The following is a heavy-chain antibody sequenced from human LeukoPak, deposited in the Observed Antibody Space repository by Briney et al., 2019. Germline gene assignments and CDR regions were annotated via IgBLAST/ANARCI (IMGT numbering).Heavy chain of an antibody. CDR3: ARLWVRGYYFDY. D-gene: IGHD2-21*01. Sequence: GASVKVSCKASGYTFSSYAISWVRQAPGQGLEWMGGIIPIFGTANYAQKFQGRVTITADESTSTAYMELSSLRSEDTAVYYCARLWVRGYYFDYWGQGTLVTVSS. V-gene: IGHV1-69*13. CDR2: IIPIFGTA. J-gene: IGHJ4*02. CDR1: GYTFSSYA.